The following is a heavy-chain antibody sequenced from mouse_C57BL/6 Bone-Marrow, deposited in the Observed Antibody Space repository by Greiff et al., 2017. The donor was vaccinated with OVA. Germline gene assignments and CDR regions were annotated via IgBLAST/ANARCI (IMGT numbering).Heavy chain of an antibody. Sequence: EVQLQQSGAELVRPGASVKLSCTASGFNIKDDYMHWVKQRPEQGLEWIGWIDPENGDTEYASKFQGKATITADTSSNTAYLQLSSLTSEDTAVYYCTTRYYGSSYEGAYWGQGTLVTVSA. V-gene: IGHV14-4*01. CDR2: IDPENGDT. J-gene: IGHJ3*01. CDR1: GFNIKDDY. D-gene: IGHD1-1*01. CDR3: TTRYYGSSYEGAY.